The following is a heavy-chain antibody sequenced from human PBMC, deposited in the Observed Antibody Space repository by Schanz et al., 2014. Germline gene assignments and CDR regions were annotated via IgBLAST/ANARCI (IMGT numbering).Heavy chain of an antibody. Sequence: QVQLVQSGAEVKKPGASVKVSCKASGYSFISHAIHWVRQAPGQRLEWVGWISPYTGNTHYFDKMEGRVTMTTDTSTSTAYMELRSLRSDDTAMYYCTRGGYSYALSAFDISGQGTMXTVSS. CDR2: ISPYTGNT. V-gene: IGHV1-3*01. CDR3: TRGGYSYALSAFDI. J-gene: IGHJ3*02. CDR1: GYSFISHA. D-gene: IGHD5-18*01.